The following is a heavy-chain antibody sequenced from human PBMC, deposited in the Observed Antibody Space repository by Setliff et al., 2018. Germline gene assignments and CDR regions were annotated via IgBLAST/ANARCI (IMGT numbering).Heavy chain of an antibody. CDR1: GGTFNSYA. D-gene: IGHD3-9*01. CDR2: IIPIFGSA. Sequence: SVKVSCKASGGTFNSYAISWVRQAPGQGLEWMGGIIPIFGSANYAWKFQGRVTVTADESTSTAYMELSSLRSEDTAVYFCARDGDILTTYYIYYYYMDVWGKGTTVTVSS. J-gene: IGHJ6*03. V-gene: IGHV1-69*13. CDR3: ARDGDILTTYYIYYYYMDV.